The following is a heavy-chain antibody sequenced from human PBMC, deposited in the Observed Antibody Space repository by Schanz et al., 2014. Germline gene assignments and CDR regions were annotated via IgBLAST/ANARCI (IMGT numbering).Heavy chain of an antibody. CDR1: GFTFSSHV. CDR2: LSSKSGGT. D-gene: IGHD2-21*02. J-gene: IGHJ4*02. V-gene: IGHV3-23*04. CDR3: AKMTVLPRISYAFDY. Sequence: EVQLVESGGGLVQPGGSLRLSCAASGFTFSSHVMSWVRQAPGKGLEWVSGLSSKSGGTYYADSVKGRFTISRDNSKNTVYVQMNSLRAEDTAVYYCAKMTVLPRISYAFDYWGQGTLVTVSS.